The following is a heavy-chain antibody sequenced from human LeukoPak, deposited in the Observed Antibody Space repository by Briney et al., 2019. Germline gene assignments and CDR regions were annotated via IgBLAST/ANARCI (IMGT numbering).Heavy chain of an antibody. V-gene: IGHV3-7*05. D-gene: IGHD4/OR15-4a*01. J-gene: IGHJ5*02. CDR3: FGGASSST. CDR2: INPDGGEK. Sequence: PGGSLRLSCAAPGFTFSSYGMHWARQAPGKGLQWVATINPDGGEKYYVDSVRGRFSISRDNAKNFLYLQMTSLRAEDTAVYYCFGGASSSTWGQGTLVTVSS. CDR1: GFTFSSYG.